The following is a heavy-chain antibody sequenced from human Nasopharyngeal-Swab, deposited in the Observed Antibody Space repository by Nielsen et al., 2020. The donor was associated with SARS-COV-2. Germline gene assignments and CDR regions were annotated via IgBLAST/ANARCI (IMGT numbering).Heavy chain of an antibody. V-gene: IGHV3-30-3*01. J-gene: IGHJ6*02. CDR1: GFTFSSYA. Sequence: GGSLRLSCAASGFTFSSYAMHWVRQAPGNGLEWVAVISYDGSNTYYADSVKGRFTISRDNSKNTLYLQMNSLRAEDTAVYYCARDLGAVLRFLENYYGMDVWGQGTTVTVSS. CDR3: ARDLGAVLRFLENYYGMDV. D-gene: IGHD3-3*01. CDR2: ISYDGSNT.